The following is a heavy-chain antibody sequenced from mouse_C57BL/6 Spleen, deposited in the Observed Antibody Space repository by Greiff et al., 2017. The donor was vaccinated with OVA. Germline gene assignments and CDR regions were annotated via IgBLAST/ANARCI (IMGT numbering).Heavy chain of an antibody. J-gene: IGHJ4*01. CDR1: GYTFTSYW. CDR2: IDPSDSET. Sequence: VQLQQSGAELVRPGSSVKLSCKASGYTFTSYWMHWVKQRPIQGLEWIGNIDPSDSETHYNQKFKDKATLTVDKSSSTAYMQLSSLTSEDSAVYYCARLATTVVAEDAMDYWGQGTSVTVSS. D-gene: IGHD1-1*01. V-gene: IGHV1-52*01. CDR3: ARLATTVVAEDAMDY.